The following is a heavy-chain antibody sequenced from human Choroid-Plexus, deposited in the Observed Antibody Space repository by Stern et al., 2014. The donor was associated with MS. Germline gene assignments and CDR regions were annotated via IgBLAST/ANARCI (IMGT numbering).Heavy chain of an antibody. J-gene: IGHJ5*02. V-gene: IGHV3-30*18. CDR1: GFTFGSCA. CDR2: VSYDRSNK. D-gene: IGHD2/OR15-2a*01. CDR3: AKDRQYLTYFFDH. Sequence: VQLVESGGGVVQPGRPLRLSCVASGFTFGSCAMHWVRQAPGKGLEWVAGVSYDRSNKYYAGSLKGRFTNSRDNSQNTLYMQMSNLRPEDTAVYYCAKDRQYLTYFFDHWGQGSLVTVSS.